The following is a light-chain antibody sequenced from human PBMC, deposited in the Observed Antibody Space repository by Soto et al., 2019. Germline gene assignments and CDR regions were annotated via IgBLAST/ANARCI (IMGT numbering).Light chain of an antibody. Sequence: MVMTQSPATLSVSPGERAHLSCRASESVSSNLAWYQQKPGQAPRLLIYGASTRSTGIPARFSGSGSGTEFTLTISSLQSEDSAVYYCQQYHNWPPLTFGGGTKVDIK. J-gene: IGKJ4*01. CDR3: QQYHNWPPLT. CDR2: GAS. CDR1: ESVSSN. V-gene: IGKV3D-15*01.